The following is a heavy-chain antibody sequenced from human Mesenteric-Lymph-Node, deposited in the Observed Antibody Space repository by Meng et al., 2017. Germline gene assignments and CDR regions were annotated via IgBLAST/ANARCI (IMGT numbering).Heavy chain of an antibody. J-gene: IGHJ4*02. Sequence: GESLKISCAASGFTFSSYAMSWVRQAPGKGLEWVSTISGSGGSTYYADSVKGRFTISRDNSKNTLYLQMNSLRAEDTAVYYCAKDSTPYSSSWYPGEFDYWGQGTLVTVSS. CDR2: ISGSGGST. CDR3: AKDSTPYSSSWYPGEFDY. V-gene: IGHV3-23*01. CDR1: GFTFSSYA. D-gene: IGHD6-13*01.